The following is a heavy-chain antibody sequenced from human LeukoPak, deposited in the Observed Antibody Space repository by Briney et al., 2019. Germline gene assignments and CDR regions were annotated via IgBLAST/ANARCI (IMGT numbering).Heavy chain of an antibody. CDR2: IYNSENA. V-gene: IGHV4-4*07. J-gene: IGHJ4*02. Sequence: SETLSLTCSVSGGSISGYYWCWIRQPAGKGLEWIGRIYNSENANHNPSLRSRVSMSVDTSKNQFSLKLSSVTAADTAVYYCARLSQSTSWYDDYWGQGTLVTVSS. CDR1: GGSISGYY. D-gene: IGHD6-13*01. CDR3: ARLSQSTSWYDDY.